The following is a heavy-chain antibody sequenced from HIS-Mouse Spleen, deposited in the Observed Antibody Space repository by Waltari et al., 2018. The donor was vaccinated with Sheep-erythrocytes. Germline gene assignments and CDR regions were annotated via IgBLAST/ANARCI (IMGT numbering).Heavy chain of an antibody. D-gene: IGHD3-16*02. CDR2: INSDGSGT. Sequence: EVQLVESGGGLVKPGGSLRLSCAASGFTFSSYSMNWVRQAPGKGLLVVSRINSDGSGTSYANSVKGRFTISRDNAKNTLYLQMNSLRAEDTAVYYCARAISSADAFDIWGQGTMVTVSS. J-gene: IGHJ3*02. CDR1: GFTFSSYS. V-gene: IGHV3-74*02. CDR3: ARAISSADAFDI.